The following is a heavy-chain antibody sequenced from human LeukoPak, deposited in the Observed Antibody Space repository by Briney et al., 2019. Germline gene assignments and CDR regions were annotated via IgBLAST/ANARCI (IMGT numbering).Heavy chain of an antibody. CDR1: GDSISSSSYY. CDR3: AGHQSGTMHAS. V-gene: IGHV4-39*01. J-gene: IGHJ5*02. CDR2: IYNSGTA. Sequence: SETLSLTCTVSGDSISSSSYYWVWIRQPPGKGLEWIGTIYNSGTAYYTPSLKSRVTISVGTSKNQVSLKLSSVTAADTAVYICAGHQSGTMHASWGQGTLVTVS. D-gene: IGHD1-7*01.